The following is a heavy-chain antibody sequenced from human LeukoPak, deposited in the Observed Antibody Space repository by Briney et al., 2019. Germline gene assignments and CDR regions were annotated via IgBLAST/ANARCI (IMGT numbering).Heavy chain of an antibody. Sequence: SETLSLTCNVSGGSISSGDHYWSWIRQPPGKGLEWIGYISYTGITYSNPSLKSRVTMSVDTSKNQFSLKLSSVTAADTAVYYCARVALDSSGYYYFHDYFDYWGQGTLVTVSS. V-gene: IGHV4-30-4*08. D-gene: IGHD3-22*01. CDR1: GGSISSGDHY. CDR2: ISYTGIT. J-gene: IGHJ4*02. CDR3: ARVALDSSGYYYFHDYFDY.